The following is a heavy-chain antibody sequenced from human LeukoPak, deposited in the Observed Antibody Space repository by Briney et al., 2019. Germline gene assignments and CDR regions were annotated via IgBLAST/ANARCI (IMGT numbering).Heavy chain of an antibody. CDR3: AKGTIDY. J-gene: IGHJ4*02. CDR2: MWYDGSNK. V-gene: IGHV3-33*06. D-gene: IGHD3/OR15-3a*01. Sequence: PGGSLRLSCAASGFTFSSYGMHWVRQAPGKGLEWVAVMWYDGSNKYYADSVKGRFTISRDNSKNTLYLQMNSLRAEDTAVCYCAKGTIDYWGQGTLVTVSS. CDR1: GFTFSSYG.